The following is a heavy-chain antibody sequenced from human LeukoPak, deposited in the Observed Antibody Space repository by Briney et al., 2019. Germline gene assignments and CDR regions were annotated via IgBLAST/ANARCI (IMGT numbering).Heavy chain of an antibody. V-gene: IGHV1-69*05. Sequence: SVKVSCKASGGTFSSYAISWVRQAPGQGLEWMGRIIPIFGTANYAQKFQGRVTITTDESTSTAYMELSSLRSEDTAVYYCAGGLMTTVTTYDYWGQGTLVTVSS. J-gene: IGHJ4*02. CDR3: AGGLMTTVTTYDY. CDR1: GGTFSSYA. CDR2: IIPIFGTA. D-gene: IGHD4-17*01.